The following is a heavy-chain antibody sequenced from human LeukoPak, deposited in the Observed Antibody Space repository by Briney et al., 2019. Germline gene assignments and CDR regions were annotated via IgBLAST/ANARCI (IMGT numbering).Heavy chain of an antibody. V-gene: IGHV3-53*04. CDR2: IYSGGST. CDR3: ARVLRSSFDY. Sequence: PGGSLRLSCAASGFTVSSNYMSWVRQAPGKGLEWVSVIYSGGSTYYAGSVKGRFTISRHNSKNTLYLQMNSLRAEDTAVYYCARVLRSSFDYWGQGTLVTVSS. CDR1: GFTVSSNY. J-gene: IGHJ4*02. D-gene: IGHD3-3*01.